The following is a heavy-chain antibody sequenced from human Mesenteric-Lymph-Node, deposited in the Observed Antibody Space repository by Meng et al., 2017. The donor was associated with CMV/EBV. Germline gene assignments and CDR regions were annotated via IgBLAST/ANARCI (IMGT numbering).Heavy chain of an antibody. CDR3: ARAVGYYDFWSGYSYYYYGMDV. V-gene: IGHV3-66*02. CDR1: GFTVSSNY. CDR2: IYSGGST. Sequence: GGSLRLSCAASGFTVSSNYMSWVRQAPGKGLEWVSVIYSGGSTYYADSVKGRFTISRDNSKNTLYLQMNSLRAEDTAVYYCARAVGYYDFWSGYSYYYYGMDVWGQGTTVTVSS. D-gene: IGHD3-3*01. J-gene: IGHJ6*02.